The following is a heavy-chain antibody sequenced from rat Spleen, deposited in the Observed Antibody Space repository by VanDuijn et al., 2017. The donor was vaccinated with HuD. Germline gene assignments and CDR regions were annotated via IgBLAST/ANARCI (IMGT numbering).Heavy chain of an antibody. V-gene: IGHV5-31*01. J-gene: IGHJ2*01. CDR1: GFTFNNYW. D-gene: IGHD1-12*02. CDR3: TTDTFYDGSYYPGGFDY. Sequence: EVQLVESGGGLVQPGRSLKLSCVASGFTFNNYWMTWIRQAPEKGLEWVASVSHEGSSTYYRDSVKGRFTISRDNAKSTLYLKLDSLRSEDTATYYCTTDTFYDGSYYPGGFDYWGQGVMVTVSS. CDR2: VSHEGSST.